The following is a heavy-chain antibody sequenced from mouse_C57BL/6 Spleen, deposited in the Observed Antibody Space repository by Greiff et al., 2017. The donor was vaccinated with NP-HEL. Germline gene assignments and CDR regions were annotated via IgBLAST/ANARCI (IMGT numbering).Heavy chain of an antibody. D-gene: IGHD3-2*02. CDR2: IDPSDSET. CDR3: AGDSSGYVGYFDY. Sequence: VQLQQSGAELVRPGSSVKLSCKASGYTFTSYWMHWVKQRPIQGLEWIGNIDPSDSETHYNQKFKDKATLTVDKSSSTAYMQLSSLTSEDSAVYYCAGDSSGYVGYFDYWGQGTTLTVSS. J-gene: IGHJ2*01. V-gene: IGHV1-52*01. CDR1: GYTFTSYW.